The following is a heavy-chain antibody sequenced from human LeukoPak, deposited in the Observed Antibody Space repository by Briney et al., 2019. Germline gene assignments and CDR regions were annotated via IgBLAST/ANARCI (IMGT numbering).Heavy chain of an antibody. V-gene: IGHV4-34*01. CDR2: INHSGST. Sequence: ASETLSLTCAVYGGSFSGYYWSWIRQPPGKGLEWIGEINHSGSTNYNPSLKSRVTISVDTSKNQFSLKLRSVTTADTAVYYCASNYDSSGYYFDYWGQGTLVTVST. D-gene: IGHD3-22*01. CDR1: GGSFSGYY. CDR3: ASNYDSSGYYFDY. J-gene: IGHJ4*02.